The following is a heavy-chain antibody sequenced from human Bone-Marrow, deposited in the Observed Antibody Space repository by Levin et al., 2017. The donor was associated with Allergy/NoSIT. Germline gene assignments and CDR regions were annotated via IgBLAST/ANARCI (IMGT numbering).Heavy chain of an antibody. J-gene: IGHJ4*02. CDR3: ARDVDSSGHPSYFDY. CDR2: ISYDGDNK. D-gene: IGHD3-22*01. CDR1: GFTFINHA. Sequence: GGSLRLSCAASGFTFINHALHWVRQAPGTGLQWVAVISYDGDNKYYADSVKGRFTISRDNSKNTLFLQMNSLRAEDTAVYYCARDVDSSGHPSYFDYWGQGTLVTVSS. V-gene: IGHV3-30-3*01.